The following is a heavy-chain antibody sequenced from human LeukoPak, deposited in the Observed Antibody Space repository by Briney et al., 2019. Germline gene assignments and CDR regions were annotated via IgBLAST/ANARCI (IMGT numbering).Heavy chain of an antibody. D-gene: IGHD1-1*01. CDR2: ITGSGGGI. CDR3: SKDDYYNWNEGGSFHS. V-gene: IGHV3-23*01. CDR1: GFTFDNYA. J-gene: IGHJ4*02. Sequence: GGSLRLSCEASGFTFDNYAMSWVRQAPGKGLEWVSAITGSGGGIYYADSVEGRFTISRDNSKKTLYLQMNSLRAEDTATYYCSKDDYYNWNEGGSFHSWGRGALVTVSS.